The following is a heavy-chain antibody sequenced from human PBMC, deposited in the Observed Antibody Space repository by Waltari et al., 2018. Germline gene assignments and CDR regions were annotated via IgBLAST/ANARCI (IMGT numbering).Heavy chain of an antibody. CDR1: NFYISDGYY. CDR2: IDHSGTT. CDR3: ARDQRFLESLYPYYYALDA. V-gene: IGHV4-38-2*02. D-gene: IGHD3-3*01. J-gene: IGHJ6*02. Sequence: QVQLQESGPGLVKPSETLSLTCAVSNFYISDGYYWGWIRQSPGKWLEWIGSIDHSGTTRYNPALESRVTISVDRSRNQCSLKVTSVSAADTAVYFCARDQRFLESLYPYYYALDAWGRGITVTVSS.